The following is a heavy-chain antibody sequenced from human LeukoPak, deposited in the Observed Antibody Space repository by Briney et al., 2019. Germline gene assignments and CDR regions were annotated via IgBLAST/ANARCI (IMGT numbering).Heavy chain of an antibody. V-gene: IGHV3-74*01. J-gene: IGHJ4*02. Sequence: PGGSLRLSCAAPGFSFSNYWMHWVRQAPGKGLVWVSRINSDGSSTTYADSVKGRFTISRDNAKNTLYLQMNSLTAEDTAIYYCAKATGTLGNWGQGTLVTVSS. CDR1: GFSFSNYW. CDR2: INSDGSST. CDR3: AKATGTLGN. D-gene: IGHD1-1*01.